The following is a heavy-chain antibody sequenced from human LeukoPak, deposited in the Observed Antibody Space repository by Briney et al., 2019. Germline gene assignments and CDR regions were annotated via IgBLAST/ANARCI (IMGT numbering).Heavy chain of an antibody. V-gene: IGHV4-59*01. J-gene: IGHJ4*02. Sequence: PSETLSLTCTVSGGSISSYYWSWIRQPPGKGLEWIGYIYYSGSTDSNPSLKSRVTISVDTSKYQFSLKLRSVTAADTAVYYCARRPRNDILTGTPFDYWGQGILVTVSS. CDR2: IYYSGST. CDR1: GGSISSYY. D-gene: IGHD3-9*01. CDR3: ARRPRNDILTGTPFDY.